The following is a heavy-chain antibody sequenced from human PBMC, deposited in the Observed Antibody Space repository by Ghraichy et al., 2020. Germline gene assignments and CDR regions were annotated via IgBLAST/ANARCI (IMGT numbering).Heavy chain of an antibody. CDR3: ASRSGPKFDY. CDR1: GDSVSSESHY. V-gene: IGHV4-61*01. J-gene: IGHJ4*02. Sequence: SETLSLTCTVSGDSVSSESHYWTWIRQPPGKGPEWIGDIYYSGSTNYSPSLKSRVTISLDTSKNQFSLNLNSVTAADTAMYYCASRSGPKFDYWGQGTLVTVSS. CDR2: IYYSGST.